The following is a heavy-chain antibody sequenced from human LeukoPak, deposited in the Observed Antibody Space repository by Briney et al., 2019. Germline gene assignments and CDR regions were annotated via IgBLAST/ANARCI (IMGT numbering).Heavy chain of an antibody. V-gene: IGHV3-11*01. Sequence: GGSLRLFWEASGTTFRDYYMSWIRQAAGERLELVSYISSSGNTIYYAYSVKGRFTVSRDNAKTSLYLQMSSLRAEDAAEYYCTTVNHYGLDDWGQGTLVTVSS. J-gene: IGHJ4*02. CDR2: ISSSGNTI. D-gene: IGHD3-16*01. CDR3: TTVNHYGLDD. CDR1: GTTFRDYY.